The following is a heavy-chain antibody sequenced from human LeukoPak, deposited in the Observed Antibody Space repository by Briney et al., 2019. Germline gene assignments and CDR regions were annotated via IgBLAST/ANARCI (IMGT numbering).Heavy chain of an antibody. V-gene: IGHV4-34*01. Sequence: PSETLSLTCAVYGGSFSGYYWSWIRQPPGKGLEWIGEINHSGSTNYNPSLKSRVTISVDTSKNQFSLKLSSVTAADTAVYYCAREAGSYSSSRYYYYGMDVWGQGTTVTVSS. CDR3: AREAGSYSSSRYYYYGMDV. CDR1: GGSFSGYY. D-gene: IGHD6-6*01. CDR2: INHSGST. J-gene: IGHJ6*02.